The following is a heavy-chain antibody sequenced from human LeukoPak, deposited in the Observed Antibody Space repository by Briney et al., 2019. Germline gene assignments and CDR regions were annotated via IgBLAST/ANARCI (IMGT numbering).Heavy chain of an antibody. J-gene: IGHJ3*01. CDR1: GFTFNNNA. D-gene: IGHD2-2*01. CDR3: ARCTASCYANAFDV. V-gene: IGHV3-23*01. Sequence: PGGSLRLSCEASGFTFNNNAMSWVRQAPGKRLEWVSAINGGGDATEYADSVKGRFTISRDNSKNTLYLQMNSLRPEDTAVYYCARCTASCYANAFDVWGQGTLLTVSS. CDR2: INGGGDAT.